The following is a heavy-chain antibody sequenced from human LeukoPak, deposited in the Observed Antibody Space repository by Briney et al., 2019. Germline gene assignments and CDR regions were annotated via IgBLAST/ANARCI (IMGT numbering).Heavy chain of an antibody. V-gene: IGHV1-8*01. D-gene: IGHD3-16*01. CDR3: ARADYDYVWGSLYLRYYMDV. J-gene: IGHJ6*03. CDR1: RYTFTSYD. Sequence: ASVKVSCKASRYTFTSYDINWVRQATGQGLEWMGWMNPNSGNTGYAQKFQGRVTMTRNTSISTAYMELSSLRSEDTAVYYCARADYDYVWGSLYLRYYMDVWGKGTTVTVSS. CDR2: MNPNSGNT.